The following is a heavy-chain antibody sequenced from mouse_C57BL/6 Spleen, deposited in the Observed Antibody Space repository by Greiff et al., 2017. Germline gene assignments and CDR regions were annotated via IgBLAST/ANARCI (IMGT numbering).Heavy chain of an antibody. CDR2: INPNNGGT. V-gene: IGHV1-26*01. J-gene: IGHJ2*01. Sequence: VQLQQSGPELVKPGASVKISCKASGYTFTDYYMNWVKQSHGKSLEWIGDINPNNGGTSYNQKFKGKATLTVDKSSSTAYMELRSLTSEDSAVYYCARSRDYDEGVLYFDYWGQGTTLTVSS. D-gene: IGHD2-4*01. CDR3: ARSRDYDEGVLYFDY. CDR1: GYTFTDYY.